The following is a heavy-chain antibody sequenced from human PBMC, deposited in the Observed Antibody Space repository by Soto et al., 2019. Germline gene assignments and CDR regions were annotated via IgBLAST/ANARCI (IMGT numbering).Heavy chain of an antibody. CDR3: ANSLWFGKQPEI. J-gene: IGHJ4*02. Sequence: PSETLSLTCAVYGGSFSNNYWTWFRQPPGKGLEWIGEISPSGTTKYIPSLKSRGTISVDTSRKQFFLKVTSASAADTAVYYCANSLWFGKQPEIWGPGTQVTVSS. CDR2: ISPSGTT. CDR1: GGSFSNNY. D-gene: IGHD3-10*01. V-gene: IGHV4-34*01.